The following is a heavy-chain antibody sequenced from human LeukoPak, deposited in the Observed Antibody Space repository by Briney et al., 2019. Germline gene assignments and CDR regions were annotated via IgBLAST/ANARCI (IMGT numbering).Heavy chain of an antibody. CDR1: GFTVSSNY. Sequence: GGSLRLSCAASGFTVSSNYMSWVRQAPGKGLQWVSVIYSGGSTYYADSVKGRFTISRDNSKNTLYLQMNSLRAEDTAVYYCARDSAWAYAFDIWGQGTMVTVS. CDR2: IYSGGST. V-gene: IGHV3-53*01. CDR3: ARDSAWAYAFDI. D-gene: IGHD1-26*01. J-gene: IGHJ3*02.